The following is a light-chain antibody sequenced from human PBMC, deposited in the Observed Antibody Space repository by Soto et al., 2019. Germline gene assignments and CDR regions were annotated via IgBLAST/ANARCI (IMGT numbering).Light chain of an antibody. CDR1: SGHSNYA. V-gene: IGLV4-69*01. CDR2: LNSDGSH. CDR3: QTWGTGLWV. Sequence: QLVLTQSPSASASLGASVKLTCTLSSGHSNYAIAWHQQQPEKGPRYLMKLNSDGSHSKGDGIPDRFSGSSSGAERYLTIPSLQSEDEADYYCQTWGTGLWVFGGGTKLTVL. J-gene: IGLJ3*02.